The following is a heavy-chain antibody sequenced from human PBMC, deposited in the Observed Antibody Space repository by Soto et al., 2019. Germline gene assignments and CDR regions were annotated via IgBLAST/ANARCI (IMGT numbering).Heavy chain of an antibody. CDR3: VIGYSGFHY. CDR1: GFTFSDRY. V-gene: IGHV3-72*01. D-gene: IGHD2-15*01. CDR2: SRNKANSYTA. J-gene: IGHJ4*02. Sequence: EVQLVESGGGLVPPGGSLRLSCEVSGFTFSDRYMDWVRQAPGRGVEWVGRSRNKANSYTAEYATCVKGRFTVSRDNSTTLFFLQKTSWNTEDTAVYFGVIGYSGFHYCGQGALVPGS.